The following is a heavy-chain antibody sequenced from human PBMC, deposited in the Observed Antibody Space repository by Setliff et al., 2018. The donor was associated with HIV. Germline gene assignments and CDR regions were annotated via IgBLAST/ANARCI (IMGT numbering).Heavy chain of an antibody. J-gene: IGHJ5*02. Sequence: GASVKVSCKASGGPFSSYSITWVRQAPGRGLEWMGRIIPMFSIPNYSQRFQGRVTITADRSTNTVYMELSSLRSDDTAVYYCARVGRSVTGPWGQGTLVTVSS. CDR3: ARVGRSVTGP. D-gene: IGHD6-19*01. CDR1: GGPFSSYS. CDR2: IIPMFSIP. V-gene: IGHV1-69*04.